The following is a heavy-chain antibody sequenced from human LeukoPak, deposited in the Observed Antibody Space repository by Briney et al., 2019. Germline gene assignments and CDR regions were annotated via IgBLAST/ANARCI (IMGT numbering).Heavy chain of an antibody. J-gene: IGHJ4*02. CDR1: GFTFSSYA. CDR3: ARGDYYDSSERSNYFDY. CDR2: ISYDGSNK. D-gene: IGHD3-22*01. V-gene: IGHV3-30-3*01. Sequence: GGSLRLSCAASGFTFSSYAMHWVRQAPGKGLEWVAVISYDGSNKYYADSVKGRFTISRDNSKNTLYLQMNSLRAEDTAVYYCARGDYYDSSERSNYFDYWGQGTLVTVSS.